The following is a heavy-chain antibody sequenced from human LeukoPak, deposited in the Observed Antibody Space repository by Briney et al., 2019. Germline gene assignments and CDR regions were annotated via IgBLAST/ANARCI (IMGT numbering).Heavy chain of an antibody. CDR3: ARVSSIVGATNGMDY. V-gene: IGHV3-53*01. J-gene: IGHJ4*02. D-gene: IGHD1-26*01. Sequence: GGSLRLSCAASGFTVSSNYMSWVRQAPGKGLEWVSVISSGGSKYYADSVKGGFTISRDNSKNTLYLQMKSLRAEDTAVYYCARVSSIVGATNGMDYWGQGTLVTVSS. CDR1: GFTVSSNY. CDR2: ISSGGSK.